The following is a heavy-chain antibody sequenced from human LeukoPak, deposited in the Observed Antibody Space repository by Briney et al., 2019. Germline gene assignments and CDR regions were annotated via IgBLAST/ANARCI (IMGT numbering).Heavy chain of an antibody. CDR1: GESFSGYY. CDR3: ARFGSGWHYFDY. CDR2: INHSGST. Sequence: SETLSLTCAVYGESFSGYYWSWIRQPPGKGLEWIGEINHSGSTNYNPSPKSRVTISVDTSKNQFSLKLSSVTAADTAVYYCARFGSGWHYFDYWGQGTLVTVSS. D-gene: IGHD6-19*01. J-gene: IGHJ4*02. V-gene: IGHV4-34*01.